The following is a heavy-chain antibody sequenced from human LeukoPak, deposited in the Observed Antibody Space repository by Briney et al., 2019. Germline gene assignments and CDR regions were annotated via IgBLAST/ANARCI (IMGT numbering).Heavy chain of an antibody. J-gene: IGHJ4*02. V-gene: IGHV1-2*02. Sequence: GASVKVSCKASGYTFTSYGISWVRQAPGQGLEWMGWINPNSGGTNYAQKFQGRVTMTRDTSISTAYMELSRLRSDDTAVYYCAGGPLSKYYYDSSGYYQFDYWGQGTLVTVSS. CDR1: GYTFTSYG. D-gene: IGHD3-22*01. CDR3: AGGPLSKYYYDSSGYYQFDY. CDR2: INPNSGGT.